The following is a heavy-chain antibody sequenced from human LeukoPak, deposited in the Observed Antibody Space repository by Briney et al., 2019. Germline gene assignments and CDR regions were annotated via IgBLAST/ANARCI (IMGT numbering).Heavy chain of an antibody. V-gene: IGHV1-46*01. CDR1: GYTFTSYY. CDR2: INPSGGST. D-gene: IGHD5-18*01. J-gene: IGHJ4*02. CDR3: AREGRNEYSYGARPLDY. Sequence: ASVKVSCKASGYTFTSYYMHWVRQAPGQGLEWMGIINPSGGSTSYAQKFQGRVTMTRDTSTSTVYMELSSLRSEDTAVYYCAREGRNEYSYGARPLDYWGQGTLVTVSS.